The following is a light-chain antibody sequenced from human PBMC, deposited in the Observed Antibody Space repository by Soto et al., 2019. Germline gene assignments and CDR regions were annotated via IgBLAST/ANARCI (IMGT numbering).Light chain of an antibody. CDR1: SSDVGGYNY. V-gene: IGLV2-11*01. Sequence: QSVLTQPRSVSGSPGQSVAISCTGTSSDVGGYNYVSWYQQHPGKAPKLIIYDVTKRPSGVPDRFSGSSSGNTASLTISGLQAEDEADYFCCSYAGSYSYVVLGGGTKLTVL. J-gene: IGLJ2*01. CDR2: DVT. CDR3: CSYAGSYSYVV.